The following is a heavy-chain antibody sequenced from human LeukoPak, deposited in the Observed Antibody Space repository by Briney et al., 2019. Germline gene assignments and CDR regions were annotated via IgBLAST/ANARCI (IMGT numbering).Heavy chain of an antibody. V-gene: IGHV4-39*07. J-gene: IGHJ5*02. CDR3: ARDGSSWYRHWFDP. CDR2: ICTSGST. Sequence: SETLSLTCTVSGGSISSSSYYWAWIRQPPGKGLEWIGRICTSGSTNYNPSLKSRVTMSVDTSKNQFSLKLSSVTAADTAVYYCARDGSSWYRHWFDPWGQGTLVTVSS. D-gene: IGHD6-13*01. CDR1: GGSISSSSYY.